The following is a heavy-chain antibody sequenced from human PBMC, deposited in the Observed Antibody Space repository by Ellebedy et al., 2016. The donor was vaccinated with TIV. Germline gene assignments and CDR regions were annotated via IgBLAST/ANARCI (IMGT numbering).Heavy chain of an antibody. CDR1: GFTFSSYA. D-gene: IGHD6-13*01. CDR3: TKDVTSGSWSFY. CDR2: ISAGGSGT. Sequence: GGSLRLXXAASGFTFSSYAMSWVRQAPGKGLEWVSAISAGGSGTYYPDSVKGRFTISRDNSENILYLQMNSLRSDDTAVYYCTKDVTSGSWSFYWGQGTLVTVSS. V-gene: IGHV3-23*01. J-gene: IGHJ4*02.